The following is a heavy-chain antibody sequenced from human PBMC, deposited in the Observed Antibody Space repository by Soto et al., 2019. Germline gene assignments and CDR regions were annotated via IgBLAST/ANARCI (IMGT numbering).Heavy chain of an antibody. CDR1: GGSISSSSYY. Sequence: SETLSLTCTVSGGSISSSSYYWGWIRQPPGKGLEWIGSINYSGSTYYNPSLKSRVTISVDTSKNQFSLKLSSVTAADTAVYYCARRRGGSGLSRIAVRWFDPWGQGTLVTVSS. V-gene: IGHV4-39*01. CDR3: ARRRGGSGLSRIAVRWFDP. J-gene: IGHJ5*02. D-gene: IGHD3-10*01. CDR2: INYSGST.